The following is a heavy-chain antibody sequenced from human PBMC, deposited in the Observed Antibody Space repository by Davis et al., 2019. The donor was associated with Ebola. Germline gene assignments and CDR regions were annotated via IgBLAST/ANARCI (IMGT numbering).Heavy chain of an antibody. CDR3: ARGHLTVTEDAFDI. J-gene: IGHJ3*02. D-gene: IGHD4-17*01. CDR2: IYTSGST. Sequence: PSETLSLTCTVSGGSISSYYWSWIRQPAGKGLEWIGRIYTSGSTNYNPSLKSRVTMSVDTSKNQFSLKLSSVTAADTAVYYCARGHLTVTEDAFDIWGQGTMVTVSS. CDR1: GGSISSYY. V-gene: IGHV4-4*07.